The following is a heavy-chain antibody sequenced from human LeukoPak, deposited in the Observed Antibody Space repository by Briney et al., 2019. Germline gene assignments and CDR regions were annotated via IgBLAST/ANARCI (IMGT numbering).Heavy chain of an antibody. CDR2: IIPILGIA. CDR3: ARRYCSGGSCYRLDP. D-gene: IGHD2-15*01. CDR1: GYTFTSYG. Sequence: SVKVSCKASGYTFTSYGISWVRQAPGQGLEWMGRIIPILGIANYAQKFQGGVTITADKSTSTAYMELSSLRSEDTAVYYCARRYCSGGSCYRLDPWGQGTLVTVSS. V-gene: IGHV1-69*04. J-gene: IGHJ5*02.